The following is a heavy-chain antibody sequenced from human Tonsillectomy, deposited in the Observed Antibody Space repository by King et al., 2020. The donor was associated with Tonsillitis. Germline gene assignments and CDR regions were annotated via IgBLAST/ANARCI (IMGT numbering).Heavy chain of an antibody. CDR2: IYTSGST. CDR1: GGSISSGNYY. J-gene: IGHJ5*02. V-gene: IGHV4-61*02. D-gene: IGHD3-3*02. CDR3: AREYYQFVFDP. Sequence: QLQESGPGLVKPSQNLSLTCTVSGGSISSGNYYWSWIRQPAGKGLEWIGRIYTSGSTNYNPSLKSRVTMSVDTSKNQFSLNLRSVTAADTAVYYCAREYYQFVFDPWGQGTLVTVSA.